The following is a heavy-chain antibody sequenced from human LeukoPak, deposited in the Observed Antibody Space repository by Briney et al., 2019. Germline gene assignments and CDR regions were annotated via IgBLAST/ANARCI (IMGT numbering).Heavy chain of an antibody. Sequence: SETLSLTCTVSGGSISSYYWSWIRQPPGKGLEWIGYIYTSGSTNYNPSLKSRVTISVDTSKNQFSLKLSSVTAADTAVYYCARHHPKYYYDSSGPSWFDPWGQGTLVTVSS. J-gene: IGHJ5*02. V-gene: IGHV4-4*09. D-gene: IGHD3-22*01. CDR3: ARHHPKYYYDSSGPSWFDP. CDR2: IYTSGST. CDR1: GGSISSYY.